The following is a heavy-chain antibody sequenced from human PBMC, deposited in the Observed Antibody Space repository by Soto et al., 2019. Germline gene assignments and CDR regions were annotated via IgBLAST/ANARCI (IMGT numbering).Heavy chain of an antibody. CDR3: AAPRAAVPHTRYFDP. D-gene: IGHD6-13*01. J-gene: IGHJ5*02. CDR1: GFAFSNFA. Sequence: EAQLLESGGGLVQPGGSLRLSCAASGFAFSNFAMSWVRQAPGKGLEWVSAIGSGSRGTHYAESVEDRFTISRDDSKNTLCLQLNSLTAADTAVYYCAAPRAAVPHTRYFDPGGQGTPVTVSP. V-gene: IGHV3-23*01. CDR2: IGSGSRGT.